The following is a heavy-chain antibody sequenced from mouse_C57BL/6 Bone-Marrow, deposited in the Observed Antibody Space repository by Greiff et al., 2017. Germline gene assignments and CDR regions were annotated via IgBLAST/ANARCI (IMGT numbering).Heavy chain of an antibody. CDR3: ARCSFAY. CDR2: IYPGDGDT. Sequence: QVQLQQSGPELVKPGASVKISCKASGYAFSSSWMNWVKQRPGKGLEWIGRIYPGDGDTNYNGKFKGKATLTAAKSSSTAYMQLSSLTSEDSAVYFCARCSFAYWGQGTLVTVSA. J-gene: IGHJ3*01. V-gene: IGHV1-82*01. CDR1: GYAFSSSW.